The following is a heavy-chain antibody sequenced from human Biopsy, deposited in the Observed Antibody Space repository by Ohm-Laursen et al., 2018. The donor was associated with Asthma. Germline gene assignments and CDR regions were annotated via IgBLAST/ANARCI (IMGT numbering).Heavy chain of an antibody. Sequence: SETLSLTCIVSGASIRGSGSYWAWIRQAPGKGPEWIGTTHYSGSTFYKPSLRSRVTMSLDTSTNQFSLRLRSVTATDTAVYYCASPVNRAFGGYEWAAVFDYWGQGILVTASS. V-gene: IGHV4-39*01. CDR3: ASPVNRAFGGYEWAAVFDY. CDR1: GASIRGSGSY. CDR2: THYSGST. J-gene: IGHJ4*02. D-gene: IGHD5-12*01.